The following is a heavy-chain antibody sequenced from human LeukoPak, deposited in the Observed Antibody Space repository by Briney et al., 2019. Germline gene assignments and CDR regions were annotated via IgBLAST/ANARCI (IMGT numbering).Heavy chain of an antibody. J-gene: IGHJ4*02. V-gene: IGHV4-59*08. CDR2: IYHSGST. Sequence: SETLSLTCTVSGGSISSYYWDWIRQPPGKGLEWIGTIYHSGSTYYNPSLKSRVTISVDTSKNQFSLKLSSVTAADTAVYYCARHSGMAAGDYWGQGTLVTVSS. CDR1: GGSISSYY. D-gene: IGHD6-13*01. CDR3: ARHSGMAAGDY.